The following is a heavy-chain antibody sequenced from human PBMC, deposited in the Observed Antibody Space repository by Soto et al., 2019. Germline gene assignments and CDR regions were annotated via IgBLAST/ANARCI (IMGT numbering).Heavy chain of an antibody. D-gene: IGHD5-18*01. J-gene: IGHJ6*02. CDR1: GGSLSSYY. V-gene: IGHV4-59*01. CDR3: ARLRGYSYGWDVYYYYGMDV. Sequence: SKALSVTCAVSGGSLSSYYWGWIRQPPGKGLEWIGYIYYSGSTNYNPSLNSRVTISVDTSKNQSSLKLSSVTAADTAVYYGARLRGYSYGWDVYYYYGMDVWGQGTTFTVSS. CDR2: IYYSGST.